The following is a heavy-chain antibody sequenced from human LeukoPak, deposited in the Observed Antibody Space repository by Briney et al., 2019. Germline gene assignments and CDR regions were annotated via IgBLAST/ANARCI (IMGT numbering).Heavy chain of an antibody. V-gene: IGHV4-30-2*01. D-gene: IGHD3-22*01. J-gene: IGHJ6*02. CDR1: SGSISSGGYS. Sequence: SQTLSLTCAVSSGSISSGGYSWSWIRQPPGKGLEWIGYIYHSGSTYYNPSLKCRVTISVDRSKNQFSLKLSSVTAADTAVYYCARFALNYYDSSGYDGMDVWGQGTTVTVSS. CDR2: IYHSGST. CDR3: ARFALNYYDSSGYDGMDV.